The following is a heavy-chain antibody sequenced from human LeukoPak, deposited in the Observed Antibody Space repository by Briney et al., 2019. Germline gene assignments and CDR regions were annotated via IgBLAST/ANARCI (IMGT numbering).Heavy chain of an antibody. Sequence: GGSLRLSCAASGFTFNNYGMSWVRQAPGKGLEWVSGITSSGGRTYSADSVKGRFTISRDNSKNSLYLQMNSLRAEDTAVYYCARLDYSNYYWYFDLWGRGTLVTVSS. J-gene: IGHJ2*01. CDR2: ITSSGGRT. V-gene: IGHV3-23*01. CDR1: GFTFNNYG. D-gene: IGHD4-11*01. CDR3: ARLDYSNYYWYFDL.